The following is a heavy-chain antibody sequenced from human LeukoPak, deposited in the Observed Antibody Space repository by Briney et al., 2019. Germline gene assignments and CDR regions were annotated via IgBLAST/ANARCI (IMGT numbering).Heavy chain of an antibody. Sequence: GESLKISCKGSGYSFTSYWIGLVRQMPGKGLEFIGIIYPGDSDTRYSPSFQGQVTISADKSISTAYLQWSSLKASDTAMYYCASRSSGWDYYFDYWGQGTLVTVSS. J-gene: IGHJ4*02. V-gene: IGHV5-51*01. CDR1: GYSFTSYW. CDR2: IYPGDSDT. CDR3: ASRSSGWDYYFDY. D-gene: IGHD6-19*01.